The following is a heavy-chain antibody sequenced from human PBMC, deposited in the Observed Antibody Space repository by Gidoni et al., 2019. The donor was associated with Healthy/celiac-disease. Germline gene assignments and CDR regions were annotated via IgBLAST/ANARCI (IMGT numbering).Heavy chain of an antibody. V-gene: IGHV3-66*01. CDR1: GFTVSSNY. J-gene: IGHJ3*02. CDR3: ARDLTGTVHAFDI. Sequence: EVQLVESGGGLVQPGGSLRLSCAATGFTVSSNYMSWVRQAPGKGLEWVSVIYSGGSTYYADSVKGRFTISRDNSKNTLYLQMNSLRAEDTAVYYCARDLTGTVHAFDIWGQGTMVTVSS. CDR2: IYSGGST. D-gene: IGHD1-20*01.